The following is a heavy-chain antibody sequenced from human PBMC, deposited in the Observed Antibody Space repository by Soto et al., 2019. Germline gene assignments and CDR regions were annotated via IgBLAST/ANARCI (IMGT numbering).Heavy chain of an antibody. CDR3: ARGYYYGSGSYSRTYYYYGMDV. CDR2: IYYSGST. CDR1: GGSISSGGYY. Sequence: SETLSLTCTVSGGSISSGGYYWSWIRQHPGKGLEWIGYIYYSGSTYYNPSLKSRVTISVDTSKNQFSLKLSSVTAADTAVYYCARGYYYGSGSYSRTYYYYGMDVWGQGTTVTVSS. V-gene: IGHV4-31*03. J-gene: IGHJ6*02. D-gene: IGHD3-10*01.